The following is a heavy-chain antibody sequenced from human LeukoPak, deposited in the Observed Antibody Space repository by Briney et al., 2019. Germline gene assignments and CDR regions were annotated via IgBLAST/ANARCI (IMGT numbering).Heavy chain of an antibody. J-gene: IGHJ6*03. CDR3: ARGPYCSGGSCYSIYYYYTDV. CDR1: GYTFTSYG. CDR2: MNPNSGNT. D-gene: IGHD2-15*01. Sequence: ASVKVSCKASGYTFTSYGISWVRQAPGQGLEWMGWMNPNSGNTGYAQKFQGRVTITRNTSISTAYMELSSLRSEDTAVYYCARGPYCSGGSCYSIYYYYTDVWGKGTTVTVSS. V-gene: IGHV1-8*03.